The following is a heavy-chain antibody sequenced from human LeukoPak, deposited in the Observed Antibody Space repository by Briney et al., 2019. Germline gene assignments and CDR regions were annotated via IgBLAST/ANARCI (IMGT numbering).Heavy chain of an antibody. CDR1: RFTFSDYY. CDR2: IKQDGSEK. CDR3: AREVTPYY. J-gene: IGHJ4*02. Sequence: PGGSLRLSCVASRFTFSDYYMSWVRQPPGKGLEWVANIKQDGSEKYYVDSVKGRFTISRDNAKNSLFLQMNSLRAEDTAVYYCAREVTPYYWGQGTLVTVSS. V-gene: IGHV3-7*01. D-gene: IGHD4-23*01.